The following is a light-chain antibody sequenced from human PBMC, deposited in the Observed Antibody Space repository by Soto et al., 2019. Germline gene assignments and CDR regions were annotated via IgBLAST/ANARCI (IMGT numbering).Light chain of an antibody. Sequence: EIVLTQSPGTLSLSPGERATLSCRASQSVSSSYFAWYQQGFGQAPRLLIYGASSRATGIPDRFSGSGSGTDFTLTISRLEPEEFAVYYCQQYGSSSWTFGQGTKVEIK. V-gene: IGKV3-20*01. J-gene: IGKJ1*01. CDR3: QQYGSSSWT. CDR1: QSVSSSY. CDR2: GAS.